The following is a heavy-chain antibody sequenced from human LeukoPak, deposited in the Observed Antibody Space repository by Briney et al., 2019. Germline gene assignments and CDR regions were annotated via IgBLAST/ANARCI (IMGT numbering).Heavy chain of an antibody. J-gene: IGHJ6*02. CDR3: ARSSLPRGPLTYYYYYYGMDV. CDR2: MNPNSGNT. Sequence: ASVKVSCKASGYTFTSYGINWVRQATGQGLEWMGWMNPNSGNTGYAQKFQGRVTMTRNTSISTAYMELSSLRSEDTAVYYCARSSLPRGPLTYYYYYYGMDVWGQGTTVTVSS. V-gene: IGHV1-8*02. CDR1: GYTFTSYG. D-gene: IGHD2-2*01.